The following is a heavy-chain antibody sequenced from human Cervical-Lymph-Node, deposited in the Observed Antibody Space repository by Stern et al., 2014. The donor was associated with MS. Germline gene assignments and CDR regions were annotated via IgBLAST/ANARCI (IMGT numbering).Heavy chain of an antibody. Sequence: VQLWQSGGGLVQPGGSLRLSCAASGFAFNTFWMHWVRQAPGKWLVRVSHINSDGSSTSYVDSVKGRFTISRDNARNTLYLQMNSLRADDTAVYYCARDRAYAMDVWGQGTTVTVSS. CDR2: INSDGSST. CDR1: GFAFNTFW. CDR3: ARDRAYAMDV. J-gene: IGHJ6*02. D-gene: IGHD3-10*01. V-gene: IGHV3-74*01.